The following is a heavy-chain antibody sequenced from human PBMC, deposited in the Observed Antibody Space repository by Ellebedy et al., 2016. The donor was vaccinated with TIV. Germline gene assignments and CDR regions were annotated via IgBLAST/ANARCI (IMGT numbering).Heavy chain of an antibody. J-gene: IGHJ4*02. CDR3: AKGGNMITFGGVIGN. Sequence: GESLKISCAASGFIFSSYGMTWVRQAPGKGLEWVSAISGSGGSTFYADSVKGRFTISRDNSKNTLYMHMNSLRAEDTAVYYCAKGGNMITFGGVIGNWGQGTLVTVSS. CDR1: GFIFSSYG. V-gene: IGHV3-23*01. D-gene: IGHD3-16*02. CDR2: ISGSGGST.